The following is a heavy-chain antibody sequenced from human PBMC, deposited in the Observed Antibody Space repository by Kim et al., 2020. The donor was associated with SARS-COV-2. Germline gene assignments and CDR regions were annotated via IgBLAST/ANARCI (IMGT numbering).Heavy chain of an antibody. D-gene: IGHD2-2*01. V-gene: IGHV4-31*03. J-gene: IGHJ4*02. Sequence: SGTLSLTCTVSGASISSGIYYWGWIRQHPGKGLEWIGCIYYSGISYYNPSLKSRLTISVDTSQNQFSLKLTSVTAADTAVYYCARYSHQLPMYYFDYWGQGTLVTVSS. CDR3: ARYSHQLPMYYFDY. CDR1: GASISSGIYY. CDR2: IYYSGIS.